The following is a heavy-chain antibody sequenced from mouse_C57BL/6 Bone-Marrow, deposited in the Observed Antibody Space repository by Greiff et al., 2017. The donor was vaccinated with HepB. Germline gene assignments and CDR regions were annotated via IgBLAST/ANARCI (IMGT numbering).Heavy chain of an antibody. V-gene: IGHV5-4*01. CDR1: GFTFSSYA. J-gene: IGHJ4*01. Sequence: EVQVVESGGGLVKPGGSLKLSCAASGFTFSSYAMSWVRQTPEKRLEWVATISDGGSYTYYPDNVKGRFTISRDNAKNNLYLQMSHLKSEDTAMYYCARHYDYAMDYWGQGTSVTVSS. CDR3: ARHYDYAMDY. CDR2: ISDGGSYT. D-gene: IGHD1-2*01.